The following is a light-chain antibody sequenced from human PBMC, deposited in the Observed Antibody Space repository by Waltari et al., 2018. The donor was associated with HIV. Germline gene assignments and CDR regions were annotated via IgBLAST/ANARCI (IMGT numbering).Light chain of an antibody. CDR1: KLGSMY. Sequence: SFELTQPPSVSVSPGQTAYITCSGNKLGSMYGSWYQQKPGQSPVWVIFQDVKRPSGIPARFSGASSGSTATLIISATQPMDEADYYCQSWDSSAAVFGGGTKLTVL. V-gene: IGLV3-1*01. CDR2: QDV. CDR3: QSWDSSAAV. J-gene: IGLJ2*01.